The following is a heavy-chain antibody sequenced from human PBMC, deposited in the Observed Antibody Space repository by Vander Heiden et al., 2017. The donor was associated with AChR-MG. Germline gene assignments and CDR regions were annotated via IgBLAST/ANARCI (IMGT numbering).Heavy chain of an antibody. CDR3: ARRILDIVADTLFDP. Sequence: QLQLQESGPGLVKPSETLSLTCTVSGGSISSSSYYWGWIRQPPGRGREWIGSIYYSGSTYYNPSLKSRVTISVDTSKNQFSLKLSSVTAADTAVYYCARRILDIVADTLFDPWGQGTLVTVSS. V-gene: IGHV4-39*01. CDR1: GGSISSSSYY. CDR2: IYYSGST. J-gene: IGHJ5*02. D-gene: IGHD5-12*01.